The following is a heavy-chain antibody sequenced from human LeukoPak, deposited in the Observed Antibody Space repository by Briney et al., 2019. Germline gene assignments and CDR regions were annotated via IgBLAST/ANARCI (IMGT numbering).Heavy chain of an antibody. J-gene: IGHJ4*02. CDR2: ISSSGSTI. Sequence: AGGSLRLSCAASGFTFSSYEMNWVRQAPGKGLGWVSYISSSGSTIYYADSVKGRFTISRDNSKNTLYLQMNSLRAEDTAVYYCAKDMLVTTLDYWGQGTLVTVSS. CDR3: AKDMLVTTLDY. CDR1: GFTFSSYE. D-gene: IGHD4-17*01. V-gene: IGHV3-48*03.